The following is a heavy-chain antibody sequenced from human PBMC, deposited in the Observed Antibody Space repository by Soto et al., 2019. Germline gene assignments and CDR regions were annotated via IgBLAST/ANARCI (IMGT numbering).Heavy chain of an antibody. Sequence: ASVKVSCKVSGYTLTELSMHWVRQAPGKGLEWMGGFDPEDGETIYAQKFQGRVTMTEDTSTDTAYMELSSLRSEDTAVYYCATETHRSGYWHYWGQGTLVTVSS. J-gene: IGHJ4*02. CDR3: ATETHRSGYWHY. V-gene: IGHV1-24*01. CDR2: FDPEDGET. CDR1: GYTLTELS. D-gene: IGHD3-22*01.